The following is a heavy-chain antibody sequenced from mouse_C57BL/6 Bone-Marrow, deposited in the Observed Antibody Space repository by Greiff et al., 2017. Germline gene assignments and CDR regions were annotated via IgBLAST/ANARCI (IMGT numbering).Heavy chain of an antibody. CDR1: YTFSRRVH. V-gene: IGHV1-87*01. Sequence: VQLQQSGPELARPWASVKISCQAFYTFSRRVHFAFRDTNYWMHGVKQRPGPGLEWIGAIFPGKGDTSYNHRFKGKAALTAGKSSSTAYMQLSSLTSKDSAVYYCACYDYDEPYWGQGTLGTVSA. CDR3: SKDSAVYYCACYDYDEPY. J-gene: IGHJ3*01. CDR2: GPGLEWIG. D-gene: IGHD2-4*01.